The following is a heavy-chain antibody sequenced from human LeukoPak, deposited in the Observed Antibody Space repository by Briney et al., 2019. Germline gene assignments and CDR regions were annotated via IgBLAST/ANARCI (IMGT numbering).Heavy chain of an antibody. CDR1: GYSISSGYY. CDR3: ARVFLGSCFDY. J-gene: IGHJ4*02. V-gene: IGHV4-38-2*02. Sequence: SETLSLTCTVSGYSISSGYYWGWIRQPPGKGLEWIGSIYHSGRTFYNPSLKSRVTISVDTSKNQFSLKLSSVTAADTAVYYCARVFLGSCFDYWGQGTLVTVSS. CDR2: IYHSGRT. D-gene: IGHD1-26*01.